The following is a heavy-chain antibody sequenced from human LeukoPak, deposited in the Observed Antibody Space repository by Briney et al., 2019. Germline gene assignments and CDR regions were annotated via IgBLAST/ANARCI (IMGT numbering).Heavy chain of an antibody. CDR2: ISSSSTYT. CDR3: TTGAYDILTGYYDWYFDL. D-gene: IGHD3-9*01. Sequence: GGSLRLSCAASGFTFTDYYMSWIRQAPGKGLEWVSYISSSSTYTNYADSVKGRFTISRDNAKNSLYLQMNSLRAEDTAVYYCTTGAYDILTGYYDWYFDLWGRGTLVTVSS. CDR1: GFTFTDYY. V-gene: IGHV3-11*05. J-gene: IGHJ2*01.